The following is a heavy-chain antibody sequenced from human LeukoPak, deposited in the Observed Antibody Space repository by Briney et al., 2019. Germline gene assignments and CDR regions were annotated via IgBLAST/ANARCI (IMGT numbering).Heavy chain of an antibody. V-gene: IGHV4-39*07. D-gene: IGHD3-3*01. CDR2: IYYSGST. J-gene: IGHJ4*02. CDR1: GGPISSSSYY. Sequence: SETLSLTCTVSGGPISSSSYYWGWIRQPPGKGLEWIGSIYYSGSTYYNPSLKSRVTISVDTSKNQFSLKLSSVTAADTAVYYCARAEGGYYDFWSGYGYWGQGTLVTVSS. CDR3: ARAEGGYYDFWSGYGY.